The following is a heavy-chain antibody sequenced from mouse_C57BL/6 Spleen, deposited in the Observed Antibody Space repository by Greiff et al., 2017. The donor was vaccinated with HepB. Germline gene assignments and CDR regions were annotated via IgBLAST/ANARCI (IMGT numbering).Heavy chain of an antibody. CDR2: IWRGGST. J-gene: IGHJ4*01. Sequence: QVQLKQSGPGLVQPSQCLSITCTVSGFSFTSYGVHWVRQSPGKGLEWLGVIWRGGSTDDNAAFMSRLSITKDNSKSQVFFKMNSLQAADTAIYYCAKNPRYEYDKAMDYWGQGTSVTVSS. V-gene: IGHV2-5*01. CDR1: GFSFTSYG. CDR3: AKNPRYEYDKAMDY. D-gene: IGHD2-4*01.